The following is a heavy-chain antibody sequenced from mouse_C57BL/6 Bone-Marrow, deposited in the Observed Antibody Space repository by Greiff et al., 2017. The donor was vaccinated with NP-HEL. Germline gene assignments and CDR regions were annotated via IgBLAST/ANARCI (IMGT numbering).Heavy chain of an antibody. D-gene: IGHD2-5*01. J-gene: IGHJ3*01. CDR1: GFNIKDYY. CDR2: IDPEDGET. CDR3: APSYYSNYGFAY. Sequence: VQLKQSGAELVKPGASVKLSCTASGFNIKDYYMHWVKQRTEQGLEWIGRIDPEDGETKYAPKFQGKATITADTSSNTAYLQLSSLTSEDADVYYCAPSYYSNYGFAYWGQGTLVTVSA. V-gene: IGHV14-2*01.